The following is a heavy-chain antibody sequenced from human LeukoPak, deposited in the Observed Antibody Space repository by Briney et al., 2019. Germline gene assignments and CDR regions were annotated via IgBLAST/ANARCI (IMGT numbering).Heavy chain of an antibody. CDR1: GGTFSIYA. D-gene: IGHD6-19*01. Sequence: SVTVSCKASGGTFSIYAISWVRQAPGQGLEWMGGIIPIFGTANYAQKFQGRVTITTDESTSTAYMELSSLRSEDTAVYYCARQPSGWYKNWFDPWGQGTLVTVSS. J-gene: IGHJ5*02. CDR3: ARQPSGWYKNWFDP. CDR2: IIPIFGTA. V-gene: IGHV1-69*05.